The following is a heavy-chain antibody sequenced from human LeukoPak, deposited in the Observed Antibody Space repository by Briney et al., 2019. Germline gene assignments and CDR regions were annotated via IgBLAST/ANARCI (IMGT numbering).Heavy chain of an antibody. D-gene: IGHD2-15*01. V-gene: IGHV3-23*01. CDR2: ISNNGGYT. CDR1: EFTFSSSA. Sequence: GGSLRLSCAASEFTFSSSAMSWVHQAPGKGLEWVSAISNNGGYTYYADSVQGRFTIPRDNSKSTLCLQMNSLRAEDTAVYYCAKQLGYCSDGSCYFPYWGQGTLVTVSS. J-gene: IGHJ4*02. CDR3: AKQLGYCSDGSCYFPY.